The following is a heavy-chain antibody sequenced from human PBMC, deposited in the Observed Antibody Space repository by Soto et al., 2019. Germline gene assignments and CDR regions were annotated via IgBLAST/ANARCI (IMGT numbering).Heavy chain of an antibody. Sequence: SETLSLTCTVSGGSISSYYWSWIRQPPGKGLEWIGYIYYSGSTNYNPSLKRRVTISVDTSKNQFSLELSSVTAADTAVYYCARGGGHDAFDIWGQGTMVTVSS. CDR1: GGSISSYY. CDR2: IYYSGST. CDR3: ARGGGHDAFDI. V-gene: IGHV4-59*01. J-gene: IGHJ3*02. D-gene: IGHD3-16*01.